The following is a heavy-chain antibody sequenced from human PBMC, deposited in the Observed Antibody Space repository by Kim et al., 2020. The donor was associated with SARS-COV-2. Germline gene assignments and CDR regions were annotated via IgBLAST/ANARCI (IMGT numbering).Heavy chain of an antibody. V-gene: IGHV3-53*01. Sequence: THYAGSVKGRCTISRDIPKDTLYLRMNSLRPDDTAVYYCSRSTVGAYFDYWGQGSLVSVSS. J-gene: IGHJ4*02. D-gene: IGHD1-26*01. CDR3: SRSTVGAYFDY. CDR2: T.